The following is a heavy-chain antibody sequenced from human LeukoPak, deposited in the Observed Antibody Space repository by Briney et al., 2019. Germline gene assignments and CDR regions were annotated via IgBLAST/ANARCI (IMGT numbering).Heavy chain of an antibody. D-gene: IGHD3-16*01. Sequence: SETLSLTCTVSGGSISSYYWSWIRQPPGKGLEWIGYIYYSGSTNYNPSLKSRVTISVDTSKNQLSLKLSSVTAADTAVYYCARERGGRGFDYWGQGTLVTVSS. J-gene: IGHJ4*02. V-gene: IGHV4-59*01. CDR1: GGSISSYY. CDR2: IYYSGST. CDR3: ARERGGRGFDY.